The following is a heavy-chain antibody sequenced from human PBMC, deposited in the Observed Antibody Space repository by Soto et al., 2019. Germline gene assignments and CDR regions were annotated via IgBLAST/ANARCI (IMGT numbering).Heavy chain of an antibody. CDR2: ISSNGGST. D-gene: IGHD4-17*01. J-gene: IGHJ4*02. Sequence: GGSLRLSCAASGFTFSSYAMHWVRQAPGKGLEYVSAISSNGGSTYYANSVKGRFTISRDNSKNTLYLQMGSLRAEDMAVYYCARGTTTVVTPLSYWGQGTLGTVSS. CDR1: GFTFSSYA. CDR3: ARGTTTVVTPLSY. V-gene: IGHV3-64*01.